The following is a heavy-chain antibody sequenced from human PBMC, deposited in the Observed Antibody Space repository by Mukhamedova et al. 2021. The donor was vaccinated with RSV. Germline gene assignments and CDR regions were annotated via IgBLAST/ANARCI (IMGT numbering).Heavy chain of an antibody. Sequence: GLEWIGEIYHSGSTNYNPSLKSRVTISVDKSKNQFSLKLSSVTAADTAVYYCARCPRRSSYPGRRMVLGMDVWGQGTTVTVSS. CDR3: ARCPRRSSYPGRRMVLGMDV. D-gene: IGHD6-13*01. J-gene: IGHJ6*02. CDR2: IYHSGST. V-gene: IGHV4-4*02.